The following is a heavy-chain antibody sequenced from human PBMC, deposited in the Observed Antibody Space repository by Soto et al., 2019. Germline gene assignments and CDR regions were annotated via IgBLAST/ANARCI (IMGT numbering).Heavy chain of an antibody. Sequence: SVKVSCKASGGTFSSYAISWVRQAPGQGLEWMGGIIPIFGTANYAQKFQGRVTITADESTSTAYMELSSLRSEDTAVYYCAREAVVVPAAIDNDAFDIWGQGTMVTVSS. CDR2: IIPIFGTA. J-gene: IGHJ3*02. D-gene: IGHD2-2*01. CDR3: AREAVVVPAAIDNDAFDI. V-gene: IGHV1-69*13. CDR1: GGTFSSYA.